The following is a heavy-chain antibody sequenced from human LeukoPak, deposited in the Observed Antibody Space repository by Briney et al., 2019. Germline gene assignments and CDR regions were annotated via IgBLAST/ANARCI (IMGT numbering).Heavy chain of an antibody. CDR3: ASGPDFWSGYAAGDACDI. D-gene: IGHD3-3*01. J-gene: IGHJ3*02. Sequence: GASVKLSCTASGGTFSSYAISWVRQAPGQGLEWMGRIIPIFGIANYAQTFQGRVTITADKSTSTAYMELSSLRSEDTAVYYCASGPDFWSGYAAGDACDIWGEGTMVTVSS. CDR2: IIPIFGIA. CDR1: GGTFSSYA. V-gene: IGHV1-69*04.